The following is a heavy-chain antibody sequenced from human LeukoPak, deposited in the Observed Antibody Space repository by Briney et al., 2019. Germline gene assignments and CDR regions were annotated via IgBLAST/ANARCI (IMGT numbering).Heavy chain of an antibody. CDR3: AREAEGDGYNYSDY. CDR2: IYYSGST. J-gene: IGHJ4*02. V-gene: IGHV4-59*12. CDR1: GGSISSYY. D-gene: IGHD5-24*01. Sequence: PSETLSLTCTVSGGSISSYYWSWIRQPPGKGLEWIGYIYYSGSTNYNPSLKSRVTISVDTSKNQFSLKLSSVTAADTAVYYCAREAEGDGYNYSDYWGQGTLVTVSS.